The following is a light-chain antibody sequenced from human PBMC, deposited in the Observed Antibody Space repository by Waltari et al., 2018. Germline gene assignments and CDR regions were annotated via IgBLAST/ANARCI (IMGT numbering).Light chain of an antibody. CDR3: QLWDSGTDHWV. CDR2: SDS. J-gene: IGLJ3*02. Sequence: SYVLTQPPSVSVAPGQPATMTCGGDNIGSKVVPWHQQKPGQTPKLVIYSDSDRPSGIPERFSGSNSGNTATLTISRVEAGDEADYYCQLWDSGTDHWVFGGGTKLTVL. V-gene: IGLV3-21*01. CDR1: NIGSKV.